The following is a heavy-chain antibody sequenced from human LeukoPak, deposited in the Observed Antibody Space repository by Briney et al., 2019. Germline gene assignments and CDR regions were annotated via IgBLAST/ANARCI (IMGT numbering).Heavy chain of an antibody. CDR3: AREEVGGYFDY. V-gene: IGHV1-46*01. Sequence: ASVKVSCKASGYTFTNYYIHWVRQAPGQGPECMGMISPSDGNTNYAQKFQGRVTMTRDTSRSTVYMELTSLRSEDTAVYYCAREEVGGYFDYWGQGSLVTVSS. D-gene: IGHD2-15*01. CDR1: GYTFTNYY. J-gene: IGHJ4*02. CDR2: ISPSDGNT.